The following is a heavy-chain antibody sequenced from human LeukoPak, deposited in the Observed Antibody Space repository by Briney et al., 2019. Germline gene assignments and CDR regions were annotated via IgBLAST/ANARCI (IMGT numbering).Heavy chain of an antibody. CDR3: ARRVITMVRGVITTFNYYYYYMDV. CDR1: GGSFSGYY. J-gene: IGHJ6*03. D-gene: IGHD3-10*01. V-gene: IGHV4-34*01. Sequence: SETLSLTCAVYGGSFSGYYWSWIRQPPGKGLEWIGEINHSGSTNYNPSLKSRVTISVDTSKNQFSLKLSSVTAADTAVYYCARRVITMVRGVITTFNYYYYYMDVWGKGTTVTISS. CDR2: INHSGST.